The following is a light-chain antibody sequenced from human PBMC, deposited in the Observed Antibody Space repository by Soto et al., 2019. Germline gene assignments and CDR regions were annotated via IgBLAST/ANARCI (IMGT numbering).Light chain of an antibody. CDR2: AVT. V-gene: IGLV2-8*01. CDR3: TSYVGSDIWV. CDR1: SSDVGAYKY. J-gene: IGLJ3*02. Sequence: QSALTQPPSASGSPGQSVTISCTGTSSDVGAYKYVSWYQQYPGKAPKLMIYAVTKRPSGVPDRFSGSKSGDTASLTVSGLQAADVADYYCTSYVGSDIWVFRGGTKVTVL.